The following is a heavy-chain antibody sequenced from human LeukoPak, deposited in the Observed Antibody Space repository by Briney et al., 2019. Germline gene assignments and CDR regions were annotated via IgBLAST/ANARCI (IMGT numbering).Heavy chain of an antibody. CDR3: ASLAYCGGDCYGMDV. CDR2: ISAYNGNT. CDR1: GYTFTSYG. J-gene: IGHJ6*02. V-gene: IGHV1-18*01. D-gene: IGHD2-21*01. Sequence: ASVKVSCKASGYTFTSYGISWVRQAPGQGLEWMGWISAYNGNTNYAQKLQGRVTMTTDTSTSTAHMELRSLRSDDTAVYYCASLAYCGGDCYGMDVWGQGTTVTVSS.